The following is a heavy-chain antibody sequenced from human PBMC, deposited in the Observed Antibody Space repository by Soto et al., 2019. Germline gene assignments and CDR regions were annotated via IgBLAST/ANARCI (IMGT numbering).Heavy chain of an antibody. CDR2: IYYAGST. Sequence: SETLSLTCTVSGGYMISYYWSWIRQPPGRGLEWIGFIYYAGSTYYNPSLKSRVTISVDRSKNQFSLKLSSVTAADTAVYYCARVPGPWGQGTLVTVSS. CDR3: ARVPGP. D-gene: IGHD3-10*01. V-gene: IGHV4-59*12. J-gene: IGHJ5*02. CDR1: GGYMISYY.